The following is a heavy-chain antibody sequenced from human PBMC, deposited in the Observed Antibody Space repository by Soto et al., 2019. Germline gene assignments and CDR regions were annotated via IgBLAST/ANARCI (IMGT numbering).Heavy chain of an antibody. D-gene: IGHD3-22*01. CDR1: GGTFSSYA. CDR2: IIPIFGTA. Sequence: ASVKVSCKASGGTFSSYAISWVRQAPGQGLEWMGGIIPIFGTANYAQKFQGRVTITADESTSTAYMELSSLRSEDTAVYYCARGSLKLYYDSSGYGGNWFDPWGQGTLVTVSS. V-gene: IGHV1-69*13. CDR3: ARGSLKLYYDSSGYGGNWFDP. J-gene: IGHJ5*02.